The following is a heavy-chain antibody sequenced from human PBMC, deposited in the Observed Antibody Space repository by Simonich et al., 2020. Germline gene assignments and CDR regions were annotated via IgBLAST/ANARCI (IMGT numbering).Heavy chain of an antibody. CDR3: ARDYSNYDAFDI. J-gene: IGHJ3*02. CDR1: GFTFSSYW. CDR2: INRDGGST. D-gene: IGHD4-4*01. V-gene: IGHV3-74*01. Sequence: EVQLVESGGGLVQLGGSLRLSCAASGFTFSSYWMHWVRQAPGKGLVWVSLINRDGGSTSNADSVKGRFTISRDNAKNTLYLQMNSLRAEDTAVYYCARDYSNYDAFDIWGQGTMVTVSS.